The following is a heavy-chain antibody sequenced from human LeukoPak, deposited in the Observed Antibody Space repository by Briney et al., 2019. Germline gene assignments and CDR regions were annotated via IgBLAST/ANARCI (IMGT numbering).Heavy chain of an antibody. D-gene: IGHD2-15*01. V-gene: IGHV3-23*01. Sequence: GGSLRLSCAASGFTSSSYAMSWVRHAPGKGLEWVSAISGSGGSTYYADSVKGRFTISRDNSKNTLYLQMNSLRAEDTAVYYCAKEERITYYFDYWGQGTLVTVSS. CDR3: AKEERITYYFDY. J-gene: IGHJ4*02. CDR1: GFTSSSYA. CDR2: ISGSGGST.